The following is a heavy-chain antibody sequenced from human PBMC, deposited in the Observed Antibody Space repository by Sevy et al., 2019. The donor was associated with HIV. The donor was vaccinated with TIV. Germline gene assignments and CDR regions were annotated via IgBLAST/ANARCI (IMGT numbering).Heavy chain of an antibody. D-gene: IGHD6-13*01. CDR1: GYNFTGSY. Sequence: ASVKVSCKASGYNFTGSYLHWVRQAPGQGLEWMGWINPNNGGTKYAQKFQGRVTMTRDTSISTAYMELSRLRSDDTAVDYGAREIYPSSYSNSWYPDYWGQGTLVTVSS. CDR2: INPNNGGT. V-gene: IGHV1-2*02. J-gene: IGHJ4*02. CDR3: AREIYPSSYSNSWYPDY.